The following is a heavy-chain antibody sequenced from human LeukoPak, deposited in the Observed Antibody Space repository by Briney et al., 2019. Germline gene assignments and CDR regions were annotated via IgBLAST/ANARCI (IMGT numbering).Heavy chain of an antibody. D-gene: IGHD1-1*01. CDR2: IYTGGST. V-gene: IGHV3-53*01. CDR3: ARTPGTGTSSYFDY. J-gene: IGHJ4*02. CDR1: GFSVSSHY. Sequence: PGGSLRLSCAASGFSVSSHYMSWVRQAPGKGLEWVSFIYTGGSTYYADSVKGRFTISRDNSKNTVYLQMNSLRAEDTAVFYCARTPGTGTSSYFDYWGQGSLVSVSS.